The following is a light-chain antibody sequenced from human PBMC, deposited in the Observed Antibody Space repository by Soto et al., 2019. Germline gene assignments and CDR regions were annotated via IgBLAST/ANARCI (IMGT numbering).Light chain of an antibody. V-gene: IGLV1-44*01. CDR2: NNN. J-gene: IGLJ1*01. CDR3: AAWDDSLQGYV. Sequence: QAVVTQPPSTSGTPGQRVTISCSGSTSNIGRDIVNWYQLLPGAAPKLFIYNNNQRPSGVPDRFSGSKSGTSASLAINGLQSEDEADYYCAAWDDSLQGYVFGTGTKLTVL. CDR1: TSNIGRDI.